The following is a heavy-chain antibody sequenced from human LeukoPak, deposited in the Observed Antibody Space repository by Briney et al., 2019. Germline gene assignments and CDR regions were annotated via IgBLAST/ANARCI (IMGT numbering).Heavy chain of an antibody. CDR3: ATGLYDFWSGYYAFDI. D-gene: IGHD3-3*01. V-gene: IGHV1-24*01. CDR2: FDPEDGET. Sequence: GRSLRLSCAASGFTFSSYGMHWVRQAPGKGLEWMGGFDPEDGETIYAQKFQGRVTMTEDTSTDAAYMELSSLRSEDTAVYYCATGLYDFWSGYYAFDIWGQGTMVTVSS. J-gene: IGHJ3*02. CDR1: GFTFSSYG.